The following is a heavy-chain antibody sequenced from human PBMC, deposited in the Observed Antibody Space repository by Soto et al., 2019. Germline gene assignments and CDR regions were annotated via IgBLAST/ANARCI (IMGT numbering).Heavy chain of an antibody. V-gene: IGHV1-8*01. CDR3: ARSPSWETTVTPYYFDY. CDR2: ISPKSDNT. D-gene: IGHD4-4*01. Sequence: SVKLSCEASGDTFTSYGISWVRQATEQGLEWMGWISPKSDNTGYAQNFQGRVTMTRNTSVSTAYMELSSLRSEDTAVYYCARSPSWETTVTPYYFDYWGQGTLVTVSS. CDR1: GDTFTSYG. J-gene: IGHJ4*02.